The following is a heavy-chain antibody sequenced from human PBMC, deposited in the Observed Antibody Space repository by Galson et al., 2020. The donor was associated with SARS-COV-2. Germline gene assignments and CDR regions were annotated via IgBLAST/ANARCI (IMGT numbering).Heavy chain of an antibody. CDR2: IYYSGFT. D-gene: IGHD2-21*01. V-gene: IGHV4-30-4*07. CDR3: ARGGAYGDFYYFDY. CDR1: GGSISRGGYS. J-gene: IGHJ4*01. Sequence: SETLSLTCAVSGGSISRGGYSWSWIRQPPGKGLEWVGYIYYSGFTHYNPSLKSQVTISIDTSKNHLSLKLSSVTAGDTAVYYCARGGAYGDFYYFDYWGHGTLVTVSS.